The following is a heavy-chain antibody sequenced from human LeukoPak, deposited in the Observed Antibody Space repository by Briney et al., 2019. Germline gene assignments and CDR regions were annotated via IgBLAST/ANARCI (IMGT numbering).Heavy chain of an antibody. V-gene: IGHV3-53*01. CDR1: GFTVSSNY. CDR3: ARDHGDWYFDF. Sequence: GGSLRLSCAASGFTVSSNYMSWVRQAPGKGLEWVSVIYRGGSTYYADSVKGRFTISRDNSKNTLYLQMNSLRAEDTAVYYCARDHGDWYFDFWGQGTLVTVSS. J-gene: IGHJ4*02. CDR2: IYRGGST. D-gene: IGHD2-21*01.